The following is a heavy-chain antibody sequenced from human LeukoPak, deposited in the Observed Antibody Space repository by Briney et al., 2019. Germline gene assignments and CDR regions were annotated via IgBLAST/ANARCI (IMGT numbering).Heavy chain of an antibody. CDR2: TYYRSKWYN. CDR1: GDSVSSISVA. J-gene: IGHJ6*02. V-gene: IGHV6-1*01. CDR3: ALARSEYHYGMDI. Sequence: SQTLSLTCAISGDSVSSISVAWNWIRQSPSRGLEWLGRTYYRSKWYNEYAVSVKGRININPDPSKNQFSLQLNSVTPEDTAVYYCALARSEYHYGMDIWGQGATVTVSS.